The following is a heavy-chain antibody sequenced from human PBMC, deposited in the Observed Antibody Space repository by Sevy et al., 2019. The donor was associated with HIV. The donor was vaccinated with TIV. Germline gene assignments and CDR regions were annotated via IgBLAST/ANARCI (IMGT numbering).Heavy chain of an antibody. D-gene: IGHD2-21*02. Sequence: GGSLRLSCTVSGFTVSSNFISWVRQAPGKGLEWVSVIWLTGATYYADSVKGRFTISRDNSKNTVYLDMNSLRAEDTAVYYCARDLGGYGGNSIDYWSQGTLVTVSS. CDR3: ARDLGGYGGNSIDY. CDR2: IWLTGAT. V-gene: IGHV3-53*01. J-gene: IGHJ4*02. CDR1: GFTVSSNF.